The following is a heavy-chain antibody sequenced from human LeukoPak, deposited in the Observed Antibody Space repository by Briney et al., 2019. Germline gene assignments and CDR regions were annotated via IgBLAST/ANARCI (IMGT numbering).Heavy chain of an antibody. Sequence: ASVKVSCKASGYTFTGYYMRWVRQAPEQGLEWMGWINPNSGGTNYAQKFQGRVTMTRDTSISTAYMELSRLRSDDTAVYYCARETTVTTYEFDYWGQGTLVTVSS. J-gene: IGHJ4*02. CDR1: GYTFTGYY. CDR2: INPNSGGT. V-gene: IGHV1-2*02. D-gene: IGHD4-17*01. CDR3: ARETTVTTYEFDY.